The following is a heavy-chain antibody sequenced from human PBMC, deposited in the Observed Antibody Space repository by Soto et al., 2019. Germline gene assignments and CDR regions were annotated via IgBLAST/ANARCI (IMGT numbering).Heavy chain of an antibody. CDR1: GVSISGYY. Sequence: QVQLQESGPGLVKPSETLSLTCTVSGVSISGYYWSWIRQPPGKGLEWIGYIYYSGSTKYNPSLKSRATISADTSANQVSLRLSSVTAADTAVYYCARDVPDYGVDVWGQGTTVTVSS. CDR3: ARDVPDYGVDV. V-gene: IGHV4-59*01. J-gene: IGHJ6*02. CDR2: IYYSGST.